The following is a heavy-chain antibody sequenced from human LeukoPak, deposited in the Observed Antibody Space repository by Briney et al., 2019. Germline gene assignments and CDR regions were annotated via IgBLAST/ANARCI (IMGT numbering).Heavy chain of an antibody. V-gene: IGHV3-48*04. J-gene: IGHJ4*02. D-gene: IGHD3-10*01. CDR3: AMVRGVIFDN. CDR2: ISSDSTTI. Sequence: GGSLRLSCSASGFTFSRYSMNWVRHPPGRGLEWDSYISSDSTTIYYARSVTGRFTISRDNAPNSLYLQMSSLRAEDTAVYYCAMVRGVIFDNWGQGTLVSVSS. CDR1: GFTFSRYS.